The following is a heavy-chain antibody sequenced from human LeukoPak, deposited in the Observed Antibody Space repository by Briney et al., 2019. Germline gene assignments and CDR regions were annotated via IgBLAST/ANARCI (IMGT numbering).Heavy chain of an antibody. V-gene: IGHV4-39*01. CDR1: GRSISSSSYY. Sequence: SETLALTCTVSGRSISSSSYYWGWIRQPPGKGLEWIASIYYSGSTYYNPSLKSRVTISVDTSKNQLSLKLSAVTAPDTAVYFCAIKTRHCTGGSCINWFDPWGQGTLVTVSS. D-gene: IGHD2-15*01. CDR3: AIKTRHCTGGSCINWFDP. CDR2: IYYSGST. J-gene: IGHJ5*02.